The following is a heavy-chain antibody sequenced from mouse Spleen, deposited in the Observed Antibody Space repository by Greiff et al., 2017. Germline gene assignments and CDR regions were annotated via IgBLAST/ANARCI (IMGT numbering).Heavy chain of an antibody. CDR2: IDPNSGGT. V-gene: IGHV1-72*01. J-gene: IGHJ2*01. CDR3: ARSTVVATDY. D-gene: IGHD1-1*01. Sequence: VQLQQPGAELVKPGASVKLSCKASGYTFTSYWMHWVKQRPGRGLEWIRRIDPNSGGTKYNEKFKSKATLTVDKPSSTAYMQLSSLTSEDSAVYYCARSTVVATDYWGQGTTLTVSS. CDR1: GYTFTSYW.